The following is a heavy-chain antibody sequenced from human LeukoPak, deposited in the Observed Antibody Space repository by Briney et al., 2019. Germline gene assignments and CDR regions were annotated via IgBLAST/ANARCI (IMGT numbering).Heavy chain of an antibody. D-gene: IGHD2-2*01. V-gene: IGHV1-18*01. CDR2: ISAYNGNT. Sequence: ASVKVSCTASGYTFTSYGISWVRQAPGQGLEWMGWISAYNGNTNYAQKLQGRVTMTTDTSTSTAYMELRSLRSDDTAVYYCASPSIRTYYGMDVWGQGTTVTVSS. J-gene: IGHJ6*02. CDR3: ASPSIRTYYGMDV. CDR1: GYTFTSYG.